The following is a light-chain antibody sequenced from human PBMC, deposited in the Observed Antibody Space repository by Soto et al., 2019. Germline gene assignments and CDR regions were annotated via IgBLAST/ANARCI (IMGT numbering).Light chain of an antibody. V-gene: IGLV2-8*01. J-gene: IGLJ2*01. CDR2: EVD. CDR3: SSYAGSDIVL. CDR1: STDVGGYNS. Sequence: QSALTQPPSASGSPGQSVTVSCTGTSTDVGGYNSVSWYQQHPGKAPKLIIYEVDKRPSGVPDRFSGSKSGNTASLTVFGLQDDDEADYFCSSYAGSDIVLFGGGNKLTVL.